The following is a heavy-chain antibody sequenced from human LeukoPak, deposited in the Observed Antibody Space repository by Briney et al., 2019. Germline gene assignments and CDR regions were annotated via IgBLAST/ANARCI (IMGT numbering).Heavy chain of an antibody. CDR3: ARLSHSNYGYFEY. J-gene: IGHJ4*02. V-gene: IGHV3-23*01. CDR2: ISSSGGTT. D-gene: IGHD4-11*01. Sequence: PGRSLRPSCAASGFTFSTYAVSWVRQAPGKGLEWVSAISSSGGTTYYADSVKGRFSISRDNSKNTLYLRMNSLRAEDTAVYYCARLSHSNYGYFEYWGQGTLVTVSS. CDR1: GFTFSTYA.